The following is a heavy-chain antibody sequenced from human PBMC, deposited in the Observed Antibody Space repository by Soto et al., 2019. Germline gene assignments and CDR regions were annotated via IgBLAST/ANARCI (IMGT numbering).Heavy chain of an antibody. V-gene: IGHV5-10-1*01. CDR2: INPSDSQT. J-gene: IGHJ5*02. CDR1: GYSFTSNW. D-gene: IGHD3-16*01. Sequence: GESLKICCKGSGYSFTSNWINWVHQTPGKGLEWIGRINPSDSQTNYGPSFEGHVTLSVDKSITTAYLHWSSLQSSDTAIYYCARQMGDVPFSWFAPWGQGTQVTVSS. CDR3: ARQMGDVPFSWFAP.